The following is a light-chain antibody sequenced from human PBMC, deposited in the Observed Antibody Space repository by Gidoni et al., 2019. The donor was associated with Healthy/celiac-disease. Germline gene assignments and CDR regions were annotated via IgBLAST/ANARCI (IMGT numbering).Light chain of an antibody. CDR1: QSVLYSSNNKNY. V-gene: IGKV4-1*01. J-gene: IGKJ2*01. Sequence: DIVMTQSPDSLTESLGGRATINCKSSQSVLYSSNNKNYLAWYQQKPGQPPKLLIYWASTRESGVPDRVSGSGSGTDFTLTISSLQAEDVAVYYCQQYYSTPYTFGQGTKLEIK. CDR2: WAS. CDR3: QQYYSTPYT.